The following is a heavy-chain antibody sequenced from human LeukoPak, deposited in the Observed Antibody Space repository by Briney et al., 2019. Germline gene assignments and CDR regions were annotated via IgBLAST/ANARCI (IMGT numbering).Heavy chain of an antibody. D-gene: IGHD3-22*01. CDR1: GYTFTSYD. Sequence: ASVKVSCKASGYTFTSYDINWVRQAPGQGLEWMGGIIPIFGTANYAQKFQGRVTITADESTSTAYMELSSLRSEDTAVYYCAWGRVDYYDSSAHAFDIWGQGTMVTVSS. CDR2: IIPIFGTA. CDR3: AWGRVDYYDSSAHAFDI. J-gene: IGHJ3*02. V-gene: IGHV1-69*13.